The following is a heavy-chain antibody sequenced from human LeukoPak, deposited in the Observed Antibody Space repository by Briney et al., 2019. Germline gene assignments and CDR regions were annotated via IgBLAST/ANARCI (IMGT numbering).Heavy chain of an antibody. V-gene: IGHV3-48*03. D-gene: IGHD3-10*02. J-gene: IGHJ6*04. CDR3: AELGITMIGGV. CDR1: GFTFSSYE. Sequence: SGGSLRLSCAASGFTFSSYEMNCVRQAPGKGLEWVSYISRSGSSIYYAYSVKGRVTISRDNDKNSLYMQMNSLRAEDTAVSYCAELGITMIGGVWGKGTTVTISS. CDR2: ISRSGSSI.